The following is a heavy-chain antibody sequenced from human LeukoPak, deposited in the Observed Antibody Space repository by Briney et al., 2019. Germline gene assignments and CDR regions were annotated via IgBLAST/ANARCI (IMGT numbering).Heavy chain of an antibody. D-gene: IGHD1-26*01. V-gene: IGHV4-59*01. J-gene: IGHJ4*02. CDR2: IHYSGST. Sequence: SETLSLTCTVSGGSISSYYWSWIRQPPGKGLEWIGYIHYSGSTNYNPSLESRVTISADTSKNQFSLKLSSMTAADTAVYYCAGGFRGASFDYWGQGTLVTVSS. CDR1: GGSISSYY. CDR3: AGGFRGASFDY.